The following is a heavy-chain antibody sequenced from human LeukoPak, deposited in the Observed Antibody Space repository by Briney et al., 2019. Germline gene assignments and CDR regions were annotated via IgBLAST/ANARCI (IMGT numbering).Heavy chain of an antibody. CDR2: IWYDGSNQ. CDR1: GFTFSGYG. J-gene: IGHJ3*02. CDR3: ARGDIVVVPAAFLGAFDI. Sequence: GGSLRLSSAASGFTFSGYGMHRVGQGPGHGWEWGAVIWYDGSNQDYAGSVKRRFTISRDNSKNALYLQMNSLRAEDTAVYYRARGDIVVVPAAFLGAFDIWGQGTMVTVSS. V-gene: IGHV3-33*01. D-gene: IGHD2-2*01.